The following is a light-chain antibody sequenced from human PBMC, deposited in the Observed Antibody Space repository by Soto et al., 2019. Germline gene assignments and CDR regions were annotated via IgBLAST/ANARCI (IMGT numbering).Light chain of an antibody. CDR2: DVT. CDR1: SRDVGAYNY. CDR3: RSQSSIASYV. V-gene: IGLV2-14*01. Sequence: QSALTQPASVSGSPGQSITISCTGTSRDVGAYNYVSWYQQHPGKAPKLMVYDVTNRPSGVSDRFSGSKSGNTASLTISGLQAEDEADYFCRSQSSIASYVVRTGNKVTVL. J-gene: IGLJ1*01.